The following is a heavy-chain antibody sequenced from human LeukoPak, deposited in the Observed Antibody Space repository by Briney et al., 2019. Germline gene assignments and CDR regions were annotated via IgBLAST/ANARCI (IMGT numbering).Heavy chain of an antibody. Sequence: TGGSLRLSCAASGFTFSSYAMSWVRQAPGKGLEWVSAISGSGGSTYYADSVKGRSTISRDNSKNTLYLQMNSLRAEDTAVYYCAKAAAYCGGDCKPPYNWFDPWGQGTLVTVSS. CDR2: ISGSGGST. V-gene: IGHV3-23*01. D-gene: IGHD2-21*01. CDR3: AKAAAYCGGDCKPPYNWFDP. J-gene: IGHJ5*02. CDR1: GFTFSSYA.